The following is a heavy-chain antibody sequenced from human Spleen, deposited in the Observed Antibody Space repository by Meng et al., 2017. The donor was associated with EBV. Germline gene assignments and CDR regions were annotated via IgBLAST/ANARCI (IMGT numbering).Heavy chain of an antibody. Sequence: ASCPGLVKPSETLSLTCTVSGGSVSSTSYYWSWIRQPPGKRLEWIGYVYYSGSTNYNPSLKSRVTISVDTSKNQFSLNLYSVTAADTAVYYCARENPARGNWFDPWGQGALVTVSS. CDR1: GGSVSSTSYY. CDR3: ARENPARGNWFDP. CDR2: VYYSGST. V-gene: IGHV4-61*01. D-gene: IGHD3-10*01. J-gene: IGHJ5*02.